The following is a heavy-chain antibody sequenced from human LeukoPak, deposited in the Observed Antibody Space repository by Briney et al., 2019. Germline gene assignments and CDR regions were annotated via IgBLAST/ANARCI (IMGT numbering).Heavy chain of an antibody. CDR2: INHSGST. J-gene: IGHJ4*02. D-gene: IGHD7-27*01. V-gene: IGHV4-34*01. Sequence: PSETLSLTCAVYGGSFSGYYGSWIRQPPGKGLEWIGEINHSGSTNYNPSLKSRVTISVDTSKNQFSLKLSSVTAADTAVYYCARVNWEDHTDYWGQGTLVTVSS. CDR3: ARVNWEDHTDY. CDR1: GGSFSGYY.